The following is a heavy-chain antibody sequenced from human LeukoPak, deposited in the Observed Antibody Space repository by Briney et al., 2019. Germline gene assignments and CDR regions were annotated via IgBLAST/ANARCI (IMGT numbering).Heavy chain of an antibody. CDR1: GYTSTGYY. CDR2: INPNSGAT. V-gene: IGHV1-2*02. Sequence: ASVKVSCTASGYTSTGYYMHWVRQAPGQGLEWMGWINPNSGATNYAQNFQGRVTLTRDTSISTAYMELSRLRPDDTAAYYCANIAAAGRVPWGQGTLVTVSS. J-gene: IGHJ5*02. CDR3: ANIAAAGRVP. D-gene: IGHD6-13*01.